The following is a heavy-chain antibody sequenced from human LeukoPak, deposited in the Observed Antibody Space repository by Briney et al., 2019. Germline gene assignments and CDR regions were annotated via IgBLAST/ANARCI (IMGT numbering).Heavy chain of an antibody. CDR1: GGSISSYY. CDR2: IYYSGST. D-gene: IGHD3-10*01. V-gene: IGHV4-59*08. J-gene: IGHJ4*02. Sequence: SETLSLTCTVSGGSISSYYWNWIRQPPGKGLEWIGYIYYSGSTNYNPSLKSRVTISVDTSKNQFSLKLSSVTAAYTTVYYCASLGESSVFDYWGQGSLFTVFS. CDR3: ASLGESSVFDY.